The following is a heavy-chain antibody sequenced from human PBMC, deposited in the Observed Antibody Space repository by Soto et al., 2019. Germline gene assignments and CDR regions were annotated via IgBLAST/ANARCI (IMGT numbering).Heavy chain of an antibody. D-gene: IGHD1-1*01. V-gene: IGHV1-2*02. J-gene: IGHJ4*02. CDR1: GYTFTFYY. CDR3: ARGRNGTKFYFEY. Sequence: ASVXVSCKASGYTFTFYYLQLVLQAPGQGLEWMGWINPNSGGTNYAQKFQGRVTMTRDTSISTAYIELSSLRYDDPALYYCARGRNGTKFYFEYWGQGNLVNV. CDR2: INPNSGGT.